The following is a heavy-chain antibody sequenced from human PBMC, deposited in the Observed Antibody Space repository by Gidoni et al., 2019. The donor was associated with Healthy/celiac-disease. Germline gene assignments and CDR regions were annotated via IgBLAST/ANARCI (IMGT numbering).Heavy chain of an antibody. CDR2: IYYSGST. D-gene: IGHD5-12*01. J-gene: IGHJ5*02. CDR3: ASRLHGGGWFDP. CDR1: GGSISSSSYY. V-gene: IGHV4-39*01. Sequence: QLQLQESGPGLVQPAETLSLTCTVSGGSISSSSYYWGWIRQPQGKGLEWSGSIYYSGSTYYNPSLKSRVSISVDTSKNQFSLKLSSGTAADTAVYYCASRLHGGGWFDPWGQGTLVTVSS.